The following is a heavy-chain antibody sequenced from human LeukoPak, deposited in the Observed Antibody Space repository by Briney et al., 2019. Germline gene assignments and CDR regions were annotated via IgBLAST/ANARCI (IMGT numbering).Heavy chain of an antibody. CDR2: TNGDGAST. D-gene: IGHD5-18*01. V-gene: IGHV3-23*01. J-gene: IGHJ4*02. Sequence: GGSLRLSCAASGFTFSNSAMSWVRQAPGKGLEWVSATNGDGASTYYTDSVKGRFTISRDNSKNTLYLQMNSLRAEDTALYYCVKQLSTGSSYGYFEFWGQGTLVTVSS. CDR3: VKQLSTGSSYGYFEF. CDR1: GFTFSNSA.